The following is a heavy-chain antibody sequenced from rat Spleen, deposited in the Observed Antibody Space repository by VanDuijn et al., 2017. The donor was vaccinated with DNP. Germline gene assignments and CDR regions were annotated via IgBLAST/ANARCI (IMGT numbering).Heavy chain of an antibody. CDR2: ISATGGST. CDR1: GFTFSDYY. CDR3: TTGDWEDYFDY. J-gene: IGHJ2*01. Sequence: EVQLVESGGGLVQPGRSLTLSCAASGFTFSDYYMAWVRQTPTKGLDWVASISATGGSTYYRDSVKGRFTISRDSAKSTLYLQMDSLRSEDTATYYCTTGDWEDYFDYWGQGVMVTVSS. V-gene: IGHV5-27*01. D-gene: IGHD5-1*01.